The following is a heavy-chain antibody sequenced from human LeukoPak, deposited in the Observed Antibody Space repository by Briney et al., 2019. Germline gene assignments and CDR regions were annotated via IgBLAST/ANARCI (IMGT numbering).Heavy chain of an antibody. CDR2: INPNSGGT. CDR1: GYTFTGYY. D-gene: IGHD6-19*01. Sequence: ASVKVSCKASGYTFTGYYMHWVRQAPGQGLEWMGRINPNSGGTNYAQKFQGRVTMTRDTSISTAYMELSRLRSDDTAVYYCARGAVAGSGSFDYWGQGTLVPSPQ. J-gene: IGHJ4*02. V-gene: IGHV1-2*06. CDR3: ARGAVAGSGSFDY.